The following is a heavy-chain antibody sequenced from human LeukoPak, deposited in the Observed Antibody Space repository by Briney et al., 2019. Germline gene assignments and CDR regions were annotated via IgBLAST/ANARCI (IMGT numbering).Heavy chain of an antibody. J-gene: IGHJ4*02. Sequence: GGSLRLSCAASGFTFSSYSMNWVRQAPGKGLEWVSSISSSSSYIYYADSVKSRFTISRDNAKNSLYLQMNSLRAEDTAVYYCARTPGLIPRNFDYWGQGTLVTVSS. CDR1: GFTFSSYS. V-gene: IGHV3-21*01. CDR3: ARTPGLIPRNFDY. CDR2: ISSSSSYI.